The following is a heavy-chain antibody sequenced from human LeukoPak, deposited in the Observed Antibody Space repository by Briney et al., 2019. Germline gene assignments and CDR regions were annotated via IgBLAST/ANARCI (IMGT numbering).Heavy chain of an antibody. Sequence: TGGSLRLSCAASGFTFSSYSMNWVRQAPGKGLEWVSSISSSSGYIYYADSVKGRFTISRDNAKNSLYLQMNSLRAEDTAVYYCASGGGGDAFDIWGQGTMVTVSS. V-gene: IGHV3-21*01. D-gene: IGHD3-16*01. J-gene: IGHJ3*02. CDR2: ISSSSGYI. CDR1: GFTFSSYS. CDR3: ASGGGGDAFDI.